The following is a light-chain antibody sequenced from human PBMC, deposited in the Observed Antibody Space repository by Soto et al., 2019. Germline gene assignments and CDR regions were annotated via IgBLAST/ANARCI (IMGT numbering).Light chain of an antibody. CDR2: AAT. J-gene: IGKJ3*01. V-gene: IGKV1-39*01. CDR3: QQTFNSLFT. Sequence: DIQMTQSPSSLSASVGDRVTISCRASQTITTFLSWYQQKPGKAPKLLIYAATSLQSGVPSRFSGSGSGTEFTLTISSLQPDDSATYYCQQTFNSLFTFGPGTKVDFK. CDR1: QTITTF.